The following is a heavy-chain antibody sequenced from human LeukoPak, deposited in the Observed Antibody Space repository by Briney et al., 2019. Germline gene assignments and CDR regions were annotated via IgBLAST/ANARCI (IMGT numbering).Heavy chain of an antibody. J-gene: IGHJ3*02. CDR3: ARDILLQSDAFDI. CDR2: IKEDGSEK. CDR1: GFNYSTYW. Sequence: PGGSLRLSCAASGFNYSTYWMSWVRQAPGKGLEWVANIKEDGSEKYYVDSVKGRFTISRDNARNSLYLQMSSLRAEDTAVYYCARDILLQSDAFDIWGQGTMVTVSS. D-gene: IGHD2-21*01. V-gene: IGHV3-7*01.